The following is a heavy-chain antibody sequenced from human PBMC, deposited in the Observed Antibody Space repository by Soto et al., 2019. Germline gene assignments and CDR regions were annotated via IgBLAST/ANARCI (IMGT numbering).Heavy chain of an antibody. V-gene: IGHV3-11*01. CDR2: ISSSGSTI. CDR1: GFTFSDYY. Sequence: PGGSLRLSCAASGFTFSDYYMSRIRQAPGKGLEWVSYISSSGSTIYYADSVKGRFTISRDNAKNSLYLQMNSLRAEDTAVYYCARDRLRFLEWLPQGVYYYGMDVWGQGTTVAVSS. J-gene: IGHJ6*02. D-gene: IGHD3-3*01. CDR3: ARDRLRFLEWLPQGVYYYGMDV.